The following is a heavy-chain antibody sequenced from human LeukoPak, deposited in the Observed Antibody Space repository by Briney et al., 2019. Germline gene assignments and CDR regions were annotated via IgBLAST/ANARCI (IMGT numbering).Heavy chain of an antibody. Sequence: PSETLSLTCAVSGGSISSSNWWSWVRQPPGKGLEWIGEIYHSGSTNYNPSLKSRVTISVDKSKNQFSLKLSSVTAADTAVYYCARFRIAVAGDAFDIWGQGTMVTVSS. CDR1: GGSISSSNW. V-gene: IGHV4-4*02. J-gene: IGHJ3*02. CDR3: ARFRIAVAGDAFDI. D-gene: IGHD6-19*01. CDR2: IYHSGST.